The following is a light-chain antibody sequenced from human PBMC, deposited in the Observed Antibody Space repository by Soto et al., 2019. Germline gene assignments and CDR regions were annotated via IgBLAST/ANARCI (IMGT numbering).Light chain of an antibody. J-gene: IGKJ1*01. CDR2: GSS. CDR1: RSVSRY. V-gene: IGKV3-20*01. Sequence: IVLTQAPGTLSLSPGERATLSCRASRSVSRYLTWYQQKPGQGPRVLIYGSSSRATGIPDRFSGSGSRTDFTLTINRLEPEDFAVYYCQQYGSSPPTFGQGTKVDIK. CDR3: QQYGSSPPT.